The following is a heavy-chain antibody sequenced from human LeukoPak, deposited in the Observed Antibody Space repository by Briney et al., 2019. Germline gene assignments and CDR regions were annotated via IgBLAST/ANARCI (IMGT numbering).Heavy chain of an antibody. D-gene: IGHD5-12*01. J-gene: IGHJ6*02. CDR2: TYYRSKWYN. V-gene: IGHV6-1*01. Sequence: SQTLSLTCAISGDSVSSNSAAWNWIRQSPSRGPEWLGRTYYRSKWYNDYAVSVKSRITINPDTSKNQFSLQLNSVTPEDTAVYYCARGKNPDDYSGYGRATMDVWGQGTTVTVSS. CDR3: ARGKNPDDYSGYGRATMDV. CDR1: GDSVSSNSAA.